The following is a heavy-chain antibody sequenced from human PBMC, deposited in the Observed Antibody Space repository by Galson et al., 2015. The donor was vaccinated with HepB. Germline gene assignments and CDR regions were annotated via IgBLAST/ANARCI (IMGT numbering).Heavy chain of an antibody. J-gene: IGHJ4*02. V-gene: IGHV3-23*01. D-gene: IGHD2-2*01. CDR3: AKGIDIVVVPAASYFDY. CDR2: ISGSGGST. Sequence: SLRLSCAASGFTFSSYAMSWVRQAPGKGLEWVSAISGSGGSTYYADSVKGRFTISRDNSKNTLYLQMNSLRAEDTAVYYCAKGIDIVVVPAASYFDYWGQGTLVTVSS. CDR1: GFTFSSYA.